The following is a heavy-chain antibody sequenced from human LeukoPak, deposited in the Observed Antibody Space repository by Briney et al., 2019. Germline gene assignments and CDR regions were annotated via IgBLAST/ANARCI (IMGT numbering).Heavy chain of an antibody. CDR2: MNPNSGNT. CDR3: ATSVVVVAAEGAFDI. Sequence: ASVTVSCKASGYTLTSYDINWVGQAPGQGLEWMGWMNPNSGNTGYEQKFQDRVTMTRNISISTAYMELSSPRSEDTAVYYCATSVVVVAAEGAFDIWGQGTMVTVSS. V-gene: IGHV1-8*01. D-gene: IGHD2-15*01. CDR1: GYTLTSYD. J-gene: IGHJ3*02.